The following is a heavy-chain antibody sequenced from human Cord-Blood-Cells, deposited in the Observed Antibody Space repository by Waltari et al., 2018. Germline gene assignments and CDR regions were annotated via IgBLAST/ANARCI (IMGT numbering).Heavy chain of an antibody. D-gene: IGHD3-3*01. CDR1: GGCISSGGYY. J-gene: IGHJ5*02. Sequence: QVQLQESGPGLVKPSQTLSLTCTVSGGCISSGGYYWSWIRQHPGKGLEWIGYIYYSGSTYYNPSLKSRVTISVDTSKNQFSLKLSSVTAADTAVYYCARATHDFWSGYLNWFDPWGQGTLVTVSS. V-gene: IGHV4-31*03. CDR2: IYYSGST. CDR3: ARATHDFWSGYLNWFDP.